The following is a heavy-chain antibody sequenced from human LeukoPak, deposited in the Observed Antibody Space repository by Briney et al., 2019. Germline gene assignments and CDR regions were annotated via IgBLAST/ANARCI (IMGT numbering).Heavy chain of an antibody. CDR3: ARDFGMVRGAYYMDV. Sequence: GGSLRLSCAASGFTLSNYWMSWVRQAPGKGLEWVANINQDGSQTYYVDSLKGRFTISRDNAKNSLYLQMNSLRAEDTAVYYCARDFGMVRGAYYMDVWGKGTTVTVSS. J-gene: IGHJ6*03. V-gene: IGHV3-7*01. D-gene: IGHD3-10*01. CDR1: GFTLSNYW. CDR2: INQDGSQT.